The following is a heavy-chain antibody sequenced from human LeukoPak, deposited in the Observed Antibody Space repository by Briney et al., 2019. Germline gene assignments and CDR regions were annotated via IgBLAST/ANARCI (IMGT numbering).Heavy chain of an antibody. CDR3: AELGITMIGGV. Sequence: GGSLRLSCVTSGLTFSKFWMSWARQAPGKGLEWVANINEDGGEKHYVDSVRDRFTISRDNTKNSLYLQMSSLRVEDTAVYYCAELGITMIGGVWGKGTTVTISS. V-gene: IGHV3-7*01. D-gene: IGHD3-10*02. J-gene: IGHJ6*04. CDR1: GLTFSKFW. CDR2: INEDGGEK.